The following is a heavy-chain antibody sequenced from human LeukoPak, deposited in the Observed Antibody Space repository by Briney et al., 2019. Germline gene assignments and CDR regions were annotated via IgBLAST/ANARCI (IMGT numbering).Heavy chain of an antibody. D-gene: IGHD3-9*01. CDR2: IYDSGST. CDR3: AREDYNILTGSGDNWFDP. CDR1: GCSISSYY. J-gene: IGHJ5*02. Sequence: SETLSLTCTVSGCSISSYYWSWIRQSPGKGLEWIGYIYDSGSTNHNPSLKSRVTISVDTSRSQISLKLSSVTAADTAVYYCAREDYNILTGSGDNWFDPWGQGTLVTVSS. V-gene: IGHV4-59*01.